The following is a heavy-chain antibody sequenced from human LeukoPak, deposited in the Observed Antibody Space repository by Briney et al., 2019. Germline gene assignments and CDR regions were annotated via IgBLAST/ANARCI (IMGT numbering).Heavy chain of an antibody. D-gene: IGHD3-10*01. Sequence: SETLSLTCTVSGGSISSGSYYWSWIRQPAGKGLEWIGRIYTSGSTNYNPSLKSRVTISVDTSKNQFSLKLSSVTAADTAVYYCARDVTMVRGVISWFDPWGQGTLVTVSS. CDR2: IYTSGST. CDR3: ARDVTMVRGVISWFDP. CDR1: GGSISSGSYY. J-gene: IGHJ5*02. V-gene: IGHV4-61*02.